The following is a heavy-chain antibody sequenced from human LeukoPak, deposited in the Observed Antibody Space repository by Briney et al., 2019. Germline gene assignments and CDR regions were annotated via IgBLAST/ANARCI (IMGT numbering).Heavy chain of an antibody. CDR3: ARVVGYYYDSSGYSPLDY. J-gene: IGHJ4*02. CDR1: GFTFISYS. V-gene: IGHV3-48*01. CDR2: ISSSSSTI. D-gene: IGHD3-22*01. Sequence: GGSLRLSCAASGFTFISYSMNWVRQAPGKGLEWVSYISSSSSTIYYADSVKGRFTISIDNAKNSLYLQMNSLRAEDTAVYYCARVVGYYYDSSGYSPLDYWGQGTLVTVSS.